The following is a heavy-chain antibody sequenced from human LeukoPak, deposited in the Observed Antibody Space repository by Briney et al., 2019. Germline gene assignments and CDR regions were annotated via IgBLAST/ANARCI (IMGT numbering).Heavy chain of an antibody. D-gene: IGHD6-13*01. CDR1: GYTFTSCA. J-gene: IGHJ4*02. Sequence: ASVKVSCKASGYTFTSCAMHWVRQAPGQSLEWMGIINPSGGSTSYAQKFQGRVIMTRDTSTSTVYMELSSLRSEDTAVYYCARQRGIAAAATGLNYWGQGTLVTVSS. CDR3: ARQRGIAAAATGLNY. CDR2: INPSGGST. V-gene: IGHV1-46*01.